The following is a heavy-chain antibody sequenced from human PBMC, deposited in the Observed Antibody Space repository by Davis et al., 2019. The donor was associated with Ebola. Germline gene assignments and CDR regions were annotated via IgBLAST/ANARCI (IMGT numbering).Heavy chain of an antibody. CDR1: GGSFIGYY. Sequence: MPSETLSLTCAVYGGSFIGYYWSWIRQPPGKGLEWIGEIDHSGSTNYNPSLKSRVTISVDTSKNQFSLKLSSVTAADTAVYYCARGQVVVISRHGMDVWGQGTTVTVSS. D-gene: IGHD3-22*01. V-gene: IGHV4-34*01. CDR3: ARGQVVVISRHGMDV. CDR2: IDHSGST. J-gene: IGHJ6*02.